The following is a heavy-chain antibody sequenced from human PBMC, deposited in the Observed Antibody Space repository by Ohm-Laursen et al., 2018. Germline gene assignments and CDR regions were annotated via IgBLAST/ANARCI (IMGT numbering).Heavy chain of an antibody. CDR1: GLSLSTSGVG. D-gene: IGHD6-13*01. CDR2: IYWNDDK. Sequence: TQTLTLTYTFSGLSLSTSGVGVGWIRQPPGKALEWLALIYWNDDKRYSPSLKSRLTITKDTSKNQVVLTMTSMDPVDTATYYCAHLSRNDAFYIWGQGTMVTVSS. V-gene: IGHV2-5*01. CDR3: AHLSRNDAFYI. J-gene: IGHJ3*02.